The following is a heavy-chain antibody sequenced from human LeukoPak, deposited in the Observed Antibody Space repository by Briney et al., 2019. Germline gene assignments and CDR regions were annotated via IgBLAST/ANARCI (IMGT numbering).Heavy chain of an antibody. V-gene: IGHV1-2*02. CDR2: INPNSGGT. Sequence: GASVKVSCKASGYTFTGYYMHWVRQAPGQGLEWMGWINPNSGGTNYAQKFQGRVTMTRDTSISTAYMELSRLRSDDTAVYYCARDPVTTFLHGMDVWGQGTTATVSS. CDR1: GYTFTGYY. J-gene: IGHJ6*02. D-gene: IGHD4-17*01. CDR3: ARDPVTTFLHGMDV.